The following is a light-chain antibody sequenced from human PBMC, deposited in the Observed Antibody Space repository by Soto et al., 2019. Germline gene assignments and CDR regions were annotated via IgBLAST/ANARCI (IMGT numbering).Light chain of an antibody. Sequence: DIPMTQSPSTLSASVGDRVTITCRASQSISTWLAWYQQKPGKVPKLLIYDASSLESGVPSRFSGSGSGTEFTLTISSLQPDDFATYYCQQYNSYSRTFGQGTKVEIK. CDR3: QQYNSYSRT. CDR1: QSISTW. J-gene: IGKJ1*01. V-gene: IGKV1-5*01. CDR2: DAS.